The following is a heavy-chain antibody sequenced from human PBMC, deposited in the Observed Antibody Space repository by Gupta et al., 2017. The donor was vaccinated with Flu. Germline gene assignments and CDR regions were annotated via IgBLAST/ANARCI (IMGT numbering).Heavy chain of an antibody. J-gene: IGHJ4*02. Sequence: CTVSGGSSSSAGYYWNWIRQHPEKGLEWIGYISYSGSTDYNPSLKSRVTISLDTSKNQFSLKLTSVTAADTAVYYCAIWAGRGYRYWGQGTLVAVSS. CDR1: GGSSSSAGYY. D-gene: IGHD3-22*01. CDR2: ISYSGST. CDR3: AIWAGRGYRY. V-gene: IGHV4-31*03.